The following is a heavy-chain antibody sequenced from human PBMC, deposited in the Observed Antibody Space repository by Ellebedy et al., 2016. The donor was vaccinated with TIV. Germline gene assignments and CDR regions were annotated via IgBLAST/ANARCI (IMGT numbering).Heavy chain of an antibody. J-gene: IGHJ4*02. D-gene: IGHD4-17*01. CDR2: MNPNSGDP. CDR3: ARGRGDYGDPSFPVSDY. CDR1: GYTFTSYG. V-gene: IGHV1-8*02. Sequence: AASVKVSCKASGYTFTSYGISWVRQAPGQGLEWMGWMNPNSGDPGYAQQFQDRPTMTRIAPISTAYMELSSLRSEDTAVYYCARGRGDYGDPSFPVSDYWGQGTLVTVSS.